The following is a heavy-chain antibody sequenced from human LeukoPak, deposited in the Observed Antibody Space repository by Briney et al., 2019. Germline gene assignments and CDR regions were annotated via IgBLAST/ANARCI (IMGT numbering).Heavy chain of an antibody. V-gene: IGHV4-59*08. CDR2: IYYSGST. Sequence: SETLSLTCTVSGGSISSYYWSWIRQPPGKGLEWIGYIYYSGSTNYSPSLKSRVTISVDTSKNQFSLKLSSVTAADTAVYYCARQFVQGYCSGGSCYNYYGMDVWGQGTTVTVSS. D-gene: IGHD2-15*01. J-gene: IGHJ6*02. CDR3: ARQFVQGYCSGGSCYNYYGMDV. CDR1: GGSISSYY.